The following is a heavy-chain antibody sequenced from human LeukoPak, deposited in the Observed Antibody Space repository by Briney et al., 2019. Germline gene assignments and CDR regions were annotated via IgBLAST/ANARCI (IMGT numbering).Heavy chain of an antibody. CDR1: GFTFSSYW. D-gene: IGHD4-23*01. CDR3: VRGNDYGGPHY. CDR2: IDRDGSRI. V-gene: IGHV3-74*01. Sequence: GGSLRLSCAVSGFTFSSYWMHWVRHAPGKGLVWVSRIDRDGSRINYADSVKGRFTISRDNGKNTLFLQMNSLRAEDAAVYYCVRGNDYGGPHYWGQGTLVTVSS. J-gene: IGHJ4*02.